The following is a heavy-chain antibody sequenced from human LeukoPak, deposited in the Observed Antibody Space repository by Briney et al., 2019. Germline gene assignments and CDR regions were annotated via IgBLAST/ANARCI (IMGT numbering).Heavy chain of an antibody. J-gene: IGHJ4*02. CDR3: AKDGHGTYDY. D-gene: IGHD1-26*01. V-gene: IGHV3-21*01. Sequence: GGSLRLSCAASGFTFNSYSMNWVRQAPGKGLEWVSSISGSNSYIYYADSMKGRFTISRDNSKNTVNLQMNSLRGEDTAVYYCAKDGHGTYDYWGQGTLVTVSS. CDR1: GFTFNSYS. CDR2: ISGSNSYI.